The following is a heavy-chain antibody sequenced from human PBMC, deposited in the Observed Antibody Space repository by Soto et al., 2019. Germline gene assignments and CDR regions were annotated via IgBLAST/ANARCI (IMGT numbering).Heavy chain of an antibody. Sequence: QVQLQESGPGLVKPSQTLSLTCTVSGGSISSGDYYWSWIRQPPGKGLEWIGYIYYSGSTYYNPSLKSRVTISVDTSKNQFYLKLSSVTAADTAVYYCAKEPVSITIFGVNGMDVWGQGTTVTVSS. V-gene: IGHV4-30-4*01. CDR2: IYYSGST. CDR1: GGSISSGDYY. CDR3: AKEPVSITIFGVNGMDV. J-gene: IGHJ6*02. D-gene: IGHD3-3*01.